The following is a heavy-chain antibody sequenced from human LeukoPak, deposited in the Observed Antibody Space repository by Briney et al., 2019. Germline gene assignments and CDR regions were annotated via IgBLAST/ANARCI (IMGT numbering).Heavy chain of an antibody. J-gene: IGHJ4*02. D-gene: IGHD2-15*01. CDR2: ISAYNGNT. Sequence: ASVKVSCKASGYTFTNIHWVRQAPGKGLEWMGWISAYNGNTNYAQKLQGRVTMTTDTSTSTAYMELRSLRSDDTAVYYCARDPEWSYCSGGSCYPDYWGQGTLVTVSS. V-gene: IGHV1-18*01. CDR1: GYTFTN. CDR3: ARDPEWSYCSGGSCYPDY.